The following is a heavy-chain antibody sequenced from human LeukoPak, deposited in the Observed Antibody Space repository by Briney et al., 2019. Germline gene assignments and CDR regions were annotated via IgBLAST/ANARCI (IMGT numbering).Heavy chain of an antibody. J-gene: IGHJ4*02. CDR2: ISSSSSYI. D-gene: IGHD3-10*01. V-gene: IGHV3-21*01. Sequence: GGSLRLXCAASGLTYSSYSMKWVRQAPGKGLEWVSSISSSSSYIYYADSVKGRFTISRDNAKNSLYLQMNSLRAEDTAVYYCARDLGSGYWGQGTLVTVSS. CDR3: ARDLGSGY. CDR1: GLTYSSYS.